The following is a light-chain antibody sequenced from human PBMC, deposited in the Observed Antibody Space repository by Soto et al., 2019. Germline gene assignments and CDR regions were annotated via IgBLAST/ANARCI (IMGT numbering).Light chain of an antibody. J-gene: IGKJ5*01. CDR1: QSVSSN. CDR2: GAS. V-gene: IGKV3-15*01. Sequence: EIVMTQSPATLSVSPGERATLSCRASQSVSSNLAWYQQKPGQAPRLLIYGASTKATGIPARFSGSGSGTEFTLTISGLQSEDFVGYYCQQYNNWPLFGPGTRLELK. CDR3: QQYNNWPL.